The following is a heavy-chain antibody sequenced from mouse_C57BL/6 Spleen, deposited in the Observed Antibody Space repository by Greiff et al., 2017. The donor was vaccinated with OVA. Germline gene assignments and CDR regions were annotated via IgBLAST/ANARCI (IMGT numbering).Heavy chain of an antibody. J-gene: IGHJ2*01. Sequence: VQLQQSGPELVKPGASVKISCKASGYAFSSSWMNWVKQRPGKGLEWIGRIYPGDGDTNYNGKFKGKATLTADKSSSTAYMQLSSLTSEDSAVYFCARSRDIYYDYDDFDYWGQGTTLTVSS. V-gene: IGHV1-82*01. CDR3: ARSRDIYYDYDDFDY. CDR1: GYAFSSSW. CDR2: IYPGDGDT. D-gene: IGHD2-4*01.